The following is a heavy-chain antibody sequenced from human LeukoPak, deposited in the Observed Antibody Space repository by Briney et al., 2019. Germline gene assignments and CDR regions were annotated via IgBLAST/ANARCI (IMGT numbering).Heavy chain of an antibody. D-gene: IGHD5-18*01. J-gene: IGHJ6*03. CDR3: ARDHTNRIQLWVLGYYYMDV. CDR1: GYTFSNYG. Sequence: ASVKVSCKASGYTFSNYGISWVRQAPGQGLEWVGWIRGDNGNTNYAQKLQGRVTMTTDTSTSTAYMELRSLRSDDTAVYYCARDHTNRIQLWVLGYYYMDVWGKGTTVTVSS. V-gene: IGHV1-18*01. CDR2: IRGDNGNT.